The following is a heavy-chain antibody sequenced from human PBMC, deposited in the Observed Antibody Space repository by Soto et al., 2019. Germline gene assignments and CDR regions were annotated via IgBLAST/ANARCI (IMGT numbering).Heavy chain of an antibody. D-gene: IGHD2-21*02. J-gene: IGHJ6*02. CDR2: IYWDDDK. V-gene: IGHV2-5*02. CDR3: VQSRCGGDCLQSYSSHSYYDLYV. Sequence: QITLKESGPTLVKPTQTLTLTCSFSGFSRSTTGVGVGWIRQPPGKALEWLALIYWDDDKRYNPSLNSRLTITKDTSKNQVVLARTNMDTVDTATYYCVQSRCGGDCLQSYSSHSYYDLYVWGQGTTGTFAS. CDR1: GFSRSTTGVG.